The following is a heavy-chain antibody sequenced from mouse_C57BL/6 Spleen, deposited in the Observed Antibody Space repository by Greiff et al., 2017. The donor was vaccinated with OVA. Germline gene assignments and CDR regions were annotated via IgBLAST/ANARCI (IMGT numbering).Heavy chain of an antibody. CDR1: GYAFSSSW. CDR2: IYPGDGDT. CDR3: ARWGWVDY. V-gene: IGHV1-82*01. J-gene: IGHJ2*01. D-gene: IGHD1-1*02. Sequence: QVQLQQSGPELVKPGASVKISCKASGYAFSSSWMNWVKQRPGKGLEWIGRIYPGDGDTNYNGKFKGKATLTADKSSSTAYMQLSSLTSEDSAVYFCARWGWVDYWGQGTTLTVSS.